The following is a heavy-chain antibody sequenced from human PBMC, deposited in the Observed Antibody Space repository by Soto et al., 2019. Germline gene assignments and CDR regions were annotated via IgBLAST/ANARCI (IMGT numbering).Heavy chain of an antibody. Sequence: GESLKISCKGSGYSFTRYWIGWVRQVPGKGLEWMGIIYPGDSDTRYSPSFQGQVTISADKSISTAYLQWSSLKASDTAMYYCASSGSDTAMPHYYYYGMDVWGQGTTVTVSS. CDR3: ASSGSDTAMPHYYYYGMDV. CDR1: GYSFTRYW. D-gene: IGHD5-18*01. J-gene: IGHJ6*02. V-gene: IGHV5-51*01. CDR2: IYPGDSDT.